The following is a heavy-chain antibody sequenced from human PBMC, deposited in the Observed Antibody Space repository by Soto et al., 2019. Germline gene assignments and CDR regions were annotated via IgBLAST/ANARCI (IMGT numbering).Heavy chain of an antibody. CDR3: ARSREDYDFWSGYKPPFFDY. D-gene: IGHD3-3*01. V-gene: IGHV3-53*01. Sequence: GGSLRLSCAASGFTVSSNYMSWVRQAPGKGLEWVSVIYSSDSTHYADSVKGRFTISRDNSKNTLYLQMNSLRAEDTAVYYCARSREDYDFWSGYKPPFFDYWGQGTLVTVSS. J-gene: IGHJ4*02. CDR1: GFTVSSNY. CDR2: IYSSDST.